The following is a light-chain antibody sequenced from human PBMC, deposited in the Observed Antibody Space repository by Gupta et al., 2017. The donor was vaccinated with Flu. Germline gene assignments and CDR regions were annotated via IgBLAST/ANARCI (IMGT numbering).Light chain of an antibody. V-gene: IGLV6-57*01. Sequence: PTTVIYEDNQRPSWVPDRFSGSIDSSSDSASLTISGLKAEDEADYYCQSYDSSSWVFGGGTKLTVL. J-gene: IGLJ3*02. CDR2: EDN. CDR3: QSYDSSSWV.